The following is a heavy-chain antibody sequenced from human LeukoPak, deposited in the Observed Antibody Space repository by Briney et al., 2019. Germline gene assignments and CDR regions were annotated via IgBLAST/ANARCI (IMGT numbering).Heavy chain of an antibody. V-gene: IGHV1-8*01. CDR1: GYTFTSYD. J-gene: IGHJ4*02. Sequence: GASVKVSCKASGYTFTSYDINWVRQAAGQGLEWMGWMNPNSGNTGYAQKFQGRVTMTRNTSISTAYMELSSLRSEDTAVYYCARAGLVVAYYYDSSGYSGFDYWGQGTLVTVSS. CDR3: ARAGLVVAYYYDSSGYSGFDY. D-gene: IGHD3-22*01. CDR2: MNPNSGNT.